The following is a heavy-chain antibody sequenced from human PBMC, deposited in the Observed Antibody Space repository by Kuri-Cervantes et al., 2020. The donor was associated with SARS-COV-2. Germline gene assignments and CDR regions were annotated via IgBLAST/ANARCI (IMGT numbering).Heavy chain of an antibody. CDR2: INHGGST. D-gene: IGHD2-15*01. CDR1: GFTFSSYA. V-gene: IGHV4-34*01. CDR3: ARMDIVVVVAAIDAFDI. J-gene: IGHJ3*02. Sequence: SQTLSLTCAASGFTFSSYAMSWVRQAPGKGLEWVGEINHGGSTNYNPSLKSRVTISVDTSKNQFSLKLSSVTAADTAVYYCARMDIVVVVAAIDAFDIWGQGTMVTVSS.